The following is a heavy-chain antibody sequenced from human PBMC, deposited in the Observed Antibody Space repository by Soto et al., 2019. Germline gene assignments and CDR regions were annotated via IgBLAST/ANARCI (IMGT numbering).Heavy chain of an antibody. CDR2: ISTDGSYT. V-gene: IGHV3-74*01. J-gene: IGHJ3*01. Sequence: EVQLVESGGGLVQPGGSLRLSCAASGFTFSSYWMHWVRQAPGKGLVWVSHISTDGSYTTYADSVKGRFTISRDNDKKTMYLQMNSLRAEDTALYYCARGGWGWGQGTMVTVSS. D-gene: IGHD1-26*01. CDR1: GFTFSSYW. CDR3: ARGGWG.